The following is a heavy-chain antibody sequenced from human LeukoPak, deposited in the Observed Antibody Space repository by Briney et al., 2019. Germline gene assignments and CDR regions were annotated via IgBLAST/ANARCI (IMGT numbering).Heavy chain of an antibody. CDR2: IYYSGST. CDR1: GGSISSYY. CDR3: ARDSRGYTRFDP. J-gene: IGHJ5*02. Sequence: SETLSLTCTVSGGSISSYYWSWIRQPPGKGLEWIGYIYYSGSTNYNPSLKSRVTISVDTSKNQFSLKLSSVTAADTAVYYCARDSRGYTRFDPWGQGTLVTVSS. V-gene: IGHV4-59*01. D-gene: IGHD2-2*02.